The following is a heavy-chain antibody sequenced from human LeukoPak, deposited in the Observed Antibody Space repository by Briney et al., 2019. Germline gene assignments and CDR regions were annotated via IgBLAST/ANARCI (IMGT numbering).Heavy chain of an antibody. D-gene: IGHD5-18*01. CDR2: IYTTGST. V-gene: IGHV4-61*02. J-gene: IGHJ4*02. CDR1: GASLSSGDYY. CDR3: ARGGATIQLWLEKGYYFDY. Sequence: SETLSLTCAVSGASLSSGDYYWNWIRQPAGKGLEWIGRIYTTGSTNYNPSLKSRVTMSLDTSQTQFSLILSSVTAADTAVYYCARGGATIQLWLEKGYYFDYWGQGTLVTVSS.